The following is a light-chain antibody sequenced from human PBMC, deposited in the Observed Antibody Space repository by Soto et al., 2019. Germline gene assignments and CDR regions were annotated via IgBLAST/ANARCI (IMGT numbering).Light chain of an antibody. CDR2: LTS. J-gene: IGKJ1*01. V-gene: IGKV3-11*01. CDR1: QALNTR. Sequence: EIVLTQSPATLSAFPGDRVTLSCRASQALNTRLAWYQHKPGQAPRLLIYLTSNRAAGVPSRFSAWGSETDFTPTISDVQPEDFAVYYCHQRQSWPRTFGQATKVDIK. CDR3: HQRQSWPRT.